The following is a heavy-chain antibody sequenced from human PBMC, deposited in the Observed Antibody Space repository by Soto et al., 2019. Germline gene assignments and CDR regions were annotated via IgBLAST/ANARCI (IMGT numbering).Heavy chain of an antibody. Sequence: ASVKVSCKASGYTLTSYYMHWVRQAPGQGLEWMGIINPSGGSTSYAQKFQGRVTMTRDTSTSTVYMELSSLRSEDTAVYYCARDGSCSGGSCYTPHDAFDIWGQGTMVTVSS. V-gene: IGHV1-46*03. CDR1: GYTLTSYY. D-gene: IGHD2-15*01. CDR2: INPSGGST. J-gene: IGHJ3*02. CDR3: ARDGSCSGGSCYTPHDAFDI.